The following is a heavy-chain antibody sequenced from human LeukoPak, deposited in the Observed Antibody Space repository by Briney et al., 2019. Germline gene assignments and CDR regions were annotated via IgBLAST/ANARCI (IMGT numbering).Heavy chain of an antibody. Sequence: SSETLSLTCAVYGVSFSGYYWSWIRQPPGKGLEWIGEINHSGSTNYNPSLKSRVTISVGTSKNQFSLKLSSVTAADTAVYYCAGGGYSYVVDYWGQGTLVTVSS. D-gene: IGHD5-18*01. J-gene: IGHJ4*02. CDR2: INHSGST. V-gene: IGHV4-34*01. CDR1: GVSFSGYY. CDR3: AGGGYSYVVDY.